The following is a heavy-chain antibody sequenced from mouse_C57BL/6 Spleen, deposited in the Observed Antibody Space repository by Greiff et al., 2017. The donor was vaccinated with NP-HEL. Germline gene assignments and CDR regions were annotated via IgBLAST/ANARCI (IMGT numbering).Heavy chain of an antibody. CDR2: IYPGSGNT. Sequence: QVHVKQSGAELVRPGASVKLSCKASGYTFTDYYINWVKQRPGQGLEWIARIYPGSGNTYYNEKFKGKATLTAEKSSSTAYMQLSSLTSEDSAVYFCARSGMGGYFDVWGTGTTVTVSS. CDR3: ARSGMGGYFDV. V-gene: IGHV1-76*01. J-gene: IGHJ1*03. CDR1: GYTFTDYY. D-gene: IGHD2-3*01.